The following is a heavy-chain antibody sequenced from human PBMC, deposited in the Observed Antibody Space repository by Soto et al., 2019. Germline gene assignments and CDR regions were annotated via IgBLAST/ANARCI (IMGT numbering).Heavy chain of an antibody. CDR1: GGSISSGGYY. CDR2: IYYSGST. V-gene: IGHV4-31*03. J-gene: IGHJ6*02. D-gene: IGHD5-18*01. CDR3: ARDRLGIAMAYYYYYGMDV. Sequence: SETLSLTCTVSGGSISSGGYYWSWIRQHPGKGLEWIGYIYYSGSTYYNPSLKSRVTISVDTSKNQFSLKLSSVTAADTAVYYCARDRLGIAMAYYYYYGMDVWGQGTTVTVSS.